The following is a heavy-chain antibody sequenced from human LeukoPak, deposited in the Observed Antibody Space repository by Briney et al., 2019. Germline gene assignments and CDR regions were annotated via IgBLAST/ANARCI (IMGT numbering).Heavy chain of an antibody. J-gene: IGHJ4*02. CDR2: IYYSGST. V-gene: IGHV4-39*07. D-gene: IGHD5-18*01. CDR3: AREGSYGTDY. CDR1: GGSISSSSYY. Sequence: PSETLSLTCTVSGGSISSSSYYWGWIRQPPGKGLEWIGSIYYSGSTFYNPSLKIRVTISVDTSKNQFSLKLSSVTAADTAVYYCAREGSYGTDYWGQGTLVTVSS.